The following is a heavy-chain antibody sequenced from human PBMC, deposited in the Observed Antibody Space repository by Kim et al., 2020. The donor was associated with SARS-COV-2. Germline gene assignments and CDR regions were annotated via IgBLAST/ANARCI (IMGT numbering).Heavy chain of an antibody. J-gene: IGHJ4*02. CDR3: AKGYSSSWLPLLDY. CDR2: ISDRGGNT. V-gene: IGHV3-23*01. Sequence: GGSLRLSCAASGFIFFNYAMAWVRQAPGKGLEWVSIISDRGGNTYYADSVKGRFTISRDNSKNTLFLQMNSLRAEDTAIYSCAKGYSSSWLPLLDYWGQGTLVTVSS. D-gene: IGHD6-13*01. CDR1: GFIFFNYA.